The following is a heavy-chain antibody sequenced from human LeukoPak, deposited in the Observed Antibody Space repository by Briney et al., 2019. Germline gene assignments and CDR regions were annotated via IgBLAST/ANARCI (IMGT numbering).Heavy chain of an antibody. D-gene: IGHD4-17*01. CDR2: IYSGGST. V-gene: IGHV3-66*01. CDR1: GFTFSSYA. Sequence: GGSLRLSCAASGFTFSSYAMSWVRQAPGKGLEWVSVIYSGGSTYYADSVKGRFTISRDNSKNTLSLQMNSLRAEDTAVYYCARETPPDYGDYGSFDYWGQGTLVTVSS. CDR3: ARETPPDYGDYGSFDY. J-gene: IGHJ4*02.